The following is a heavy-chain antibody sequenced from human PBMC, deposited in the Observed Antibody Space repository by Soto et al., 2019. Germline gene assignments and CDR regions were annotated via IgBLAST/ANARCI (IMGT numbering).Heavy chain of an antibody. CDR2: ISYDGSNK. CDR1: GFTFSSYA. D-gene: IGHD4-17*01. Sequence: PGGSLRLSCAASGFTFSSYAMHWVRQAPGKGLEWVAVISYDGSNKYYADSVKGRFTISRDNSKNTLYLQMNSLRAEDTAVYYCARDSDGDYVFLNWGQGTLVTVSS. J-gene: IGHJ4*02. CDR3: ARDSDGDYVFLN. V-gene: IGHV3-30-3*01.